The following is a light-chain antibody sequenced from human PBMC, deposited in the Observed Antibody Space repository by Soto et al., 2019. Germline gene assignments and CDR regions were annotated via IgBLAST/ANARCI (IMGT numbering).Light chain of an antibody. V-gene: IGKV2D-29*02. J-gene: IGKJ5*01. CDR1: QSLLHITGETF. Sequence: DVVMTQTPLSLSVAPGQPASISCKSSQSLLHITGETFLFWYLQKPGQSPQLLIYEVSTRVSGVPDRFSGSGSGTDFTLEISRVETDDVGIYYCMQSTQLPPTFGQWTRLGIE. CDR2: EVS. CDR3: MQSTQLPPT.